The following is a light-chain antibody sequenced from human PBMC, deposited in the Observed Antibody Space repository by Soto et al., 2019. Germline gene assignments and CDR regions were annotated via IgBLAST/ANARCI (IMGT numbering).Light chain of an antibody. V-gene: IGKV1-12*01. CDR1: QTINSW. J-gene: IGKJ5*01. Sequence: DIQMTQSPSTLSGSVGDRVTITCRASQTINSWLAWYQQKPGRAPKLLIYAASILQSGVPSRFSGSGSGTDFTLTITSLQPEDFATYYCHQLNSFPITFGQGTRLEI. CDR3: HQLNSFPIT. CDR2: AAS.